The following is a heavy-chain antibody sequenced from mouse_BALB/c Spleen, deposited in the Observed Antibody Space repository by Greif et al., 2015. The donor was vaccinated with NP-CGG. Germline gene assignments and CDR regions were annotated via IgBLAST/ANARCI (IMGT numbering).Heavy chain of an antibody. J-gene: IGHJ4*01. V-gene: IGHV1S81*02. CDR3: TRSGYDYDGAMDY. Sequence: QVQLQQSGAELVKPGASVKLSCKASGYTFTSYYMYWVKQRPGQGLEWIGEINPSNGGTNFNEKFKSKATLTVDKSSSTAYMQLSSLTSEDSAVYYCTRSGYDYDGAMDYWGQGTSVTVSS. CDR2: INPSNGGT. D-gene: IGHD2-4*01. CDR1: GYTFTSYY.